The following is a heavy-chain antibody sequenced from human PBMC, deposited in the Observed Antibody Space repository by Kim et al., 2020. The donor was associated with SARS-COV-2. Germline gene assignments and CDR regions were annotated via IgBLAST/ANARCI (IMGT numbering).Heavy chain of an antibody. V-gene: IGHV3-9*01. CDR3: AKSKVNIFQGGGFGMDV. J-gene: IGHJ6*01. Sequence: GGSLRLSCAASGFTFSDYAMHWVRQAPGKGLEWVSGISWDSSTIDYADSVKGRFTISRDNSKNSLYLQMNSLRTEDTALYYCAKSKVNIFQGGGFGMDV. CDR2: ISWDSSTI. CDR1: GFTFSDYA. D-gene: IGHD3-9*01.